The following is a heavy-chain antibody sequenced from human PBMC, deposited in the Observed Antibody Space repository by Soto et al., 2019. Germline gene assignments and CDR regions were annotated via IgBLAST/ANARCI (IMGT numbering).Heavy chain of an antibody. CDR2: IIPIFGTA. V-gene: IGHV1-69*13. CDR3: RAQDTQCSRTSFYVGVDE. J-gene: IGHJ4*02. Sequence: SLVVSCEASGDRLSNYAHSWLRSGPGHGVEWMGGIIPIFGTANYAQKFQGRVTITADESTSTDYMELSSLRSEDTAVYYCRAQDTQCSRTSFYVGVDESGPGTLVTVS. D-gene: IGHD2-2*01. CDR1: GDRLSNYA.